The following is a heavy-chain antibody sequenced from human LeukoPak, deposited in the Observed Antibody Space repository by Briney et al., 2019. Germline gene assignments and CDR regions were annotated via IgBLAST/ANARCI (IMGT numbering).Heavy chain of an antibody. J-gene: IGHJ6*03. CDR2: IYYSGST. Sequence: SETLSLTCTVSGYSISSGYYWGWIRQPPGKGLEWIGSIYYSGSTYYNPSLKSRVTISVDTSKNHFSLQLSSVTAADTAVYFCARGRVSSSTWHSTYYYYFYMDVWGKGTTVTVSS. D-gene: IGHD4-11*01. V-gene: IGHV4-38-2*02. CDR3: ARGRVSSSTWHSTYYYYFYMDV. CDR1: GYSISSGYY.